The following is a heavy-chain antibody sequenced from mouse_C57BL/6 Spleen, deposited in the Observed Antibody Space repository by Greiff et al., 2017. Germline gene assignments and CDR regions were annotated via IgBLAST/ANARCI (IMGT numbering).Heavy chain of an antibody. CDR1: GFSLTSYG. D-gene: IGHD2-4*01. CDR2: IWSGGST. Sequence: QVHVKQSGPGLVQPSQSLSITCTVSGFSLTSYGVHWVRQSPGKGLEWLGVIWSGGSTDYNAAFISRLSISKDNSKSQVFFKMNSLQADDTAIYYCARGPYDYQYCFDYWGQGTTLTVSA. J-gene: IGHJ2*01. CDR3: ARGPYDYQYCFDY. V-gene: IGHV2-2*01.